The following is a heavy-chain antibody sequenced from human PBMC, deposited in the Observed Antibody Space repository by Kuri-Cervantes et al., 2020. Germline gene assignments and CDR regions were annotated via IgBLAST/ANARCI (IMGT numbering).Heavy chain of an antibody. CDR3: VGADY. V-gene: IGHV3-15*01. CDR2: IKSKRNGGTT. CDR1: GFTFGDYA. J-gene: IGHJ4*02. Sequence: GGSLRLSCTASGFTFGDYAMSWVRQAPGKGLEWVGHIKSKRNGGTTDYAAPVRGRFAISRDDSNNNVYLQMNSLKTEDTALYYCVGADYWGQGTLVTVSS.